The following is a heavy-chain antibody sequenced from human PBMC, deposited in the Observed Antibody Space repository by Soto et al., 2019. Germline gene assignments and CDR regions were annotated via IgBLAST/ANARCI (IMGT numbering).Heavy chain of an antibody. V-gene: IGHV3-21*01. CDR1: GFTFSSYS. Sequence: PGGSLKLSCAASGFTFSSYSMNWVRQAPGKGLEWVSSISSSSSYIYYADSVKGRFTISRDNAKNSLYLQMNSLRAEDAAVYYCATVNCSGGSCYSMDVWAQGTMLTGSS. CDR3: ATVNCSGGSCYSMDV. D-gene: IGHD2-15*01. CDR2: ISSSSSYI. J-gene: IGHJ6*02.